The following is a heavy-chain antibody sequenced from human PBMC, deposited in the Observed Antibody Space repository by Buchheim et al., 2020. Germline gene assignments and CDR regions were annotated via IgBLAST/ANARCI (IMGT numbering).Heavy chain of an antibody. CDR2: INHSGST. V-gene: IGHV4-34*01. CDR1: GGSFSGYY. CDR3: ARGGGPPGIAVAGYFDY. J-gene: IGHJ4*02. D-gene: IGHD6-19*01. Sequence: QVQLQQWGAGLLKPSETLSLTCAVYGGSFSGYYWSWIRQPPGKGLEWIGEINHSGSTNYNPSLKSRVTISVDTSKNQFSLKLSSVTAADTAVYYCARGGGPPGIAVAGYFDYWGQGTL.